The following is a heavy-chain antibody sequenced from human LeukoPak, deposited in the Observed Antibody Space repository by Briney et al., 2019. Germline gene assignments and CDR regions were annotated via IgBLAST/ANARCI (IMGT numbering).Heavy chain of an antibody. Sequence: PGGSLRLSCAASGFTVSDNYRNWVRQAPGKGLEWVAVISYDGSNKYYADSVKGRFTISGDKSKDTLYLQMNSLRPEDTAVYYCARGPGPIAGAKNPFDIWGQGTMVTVSS. J-gene: IGHJ3*02. CDR3: ARGPGPIAGAKNPFDI. V-gene: IGHV3-30*01. D-gene: IGHD1-26*01. CDR1: GFTVSDNY. CDR2: ISYDGSNK.